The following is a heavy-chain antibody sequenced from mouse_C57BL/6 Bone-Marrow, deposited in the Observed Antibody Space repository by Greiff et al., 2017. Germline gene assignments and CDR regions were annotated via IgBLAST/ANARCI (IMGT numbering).Heavy chain of an antibody. CDR2: ISSGGSYT. V-gene: IGHV5-6*02. CDR1: GFTFSSYG. CDR3: ASTYYGSSRDY. D-gene: IGHD1-1*01. Sequence: EVKLVESGGDLVKPGGSLKLSCAASGFTFSSYGMCWVRQTPDKRLEWVATISSGGSYTYYADTVKGRFTISIVNAKNTLFMQMTSLRSEDTSMYYCASTYYGSSRDYWGQGTTLTVSS. J-gene: IGHJ2*01.